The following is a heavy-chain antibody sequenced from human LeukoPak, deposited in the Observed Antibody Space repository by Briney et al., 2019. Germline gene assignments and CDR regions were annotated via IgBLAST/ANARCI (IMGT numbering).Heavy chain of an antibody. CDR2: INHSGST. D-gene: IGHD2-2*01. Sequence: SETLSLTCAVYGGSFSGYYWSWIRQPPGKGLEWIGEINHSGSTNYNPSLKSRVTISVDTSKHQFSLNLSSVTAADTAVYYCARFGTQYHLIRLRGFDPWGQGTLVTVSS. J-gene: IGHJ5*02. V-gene: IGHV4-34*01. CDR1: GGSFSGYY. CDR3: ARFGTQYHLIRLRGFDP.